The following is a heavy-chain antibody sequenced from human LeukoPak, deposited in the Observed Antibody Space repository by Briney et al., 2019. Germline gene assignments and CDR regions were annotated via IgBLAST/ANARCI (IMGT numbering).Heavy chain of an antibody. CDR1: GFTVSSNT. V-gene: IGHV3-53*01. J-gene: IGHJ4*02. CDR2: IYSDNT. CDR3: ARRAGAYSHPYDY. Sequence: GGSLRLSCTVSGFTVSSNTMSWVRLAPGKGLEWVSFIYSDNTHYSDSVKGRFTISRDNSKNTLYLQMNSLRAEDTAVYYCARRAGAYSHPYDYWGQGTLVTVSS. D-gene: IGHD4/OR15-4a*01.